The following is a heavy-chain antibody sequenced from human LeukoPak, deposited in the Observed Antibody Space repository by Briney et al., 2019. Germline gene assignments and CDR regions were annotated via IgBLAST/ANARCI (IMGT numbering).Heavy chain of an antibody. CDR3: ARDRDVVVPAAIMGYMDV. D-gene: IGHD2-2*01. Sequence: GGSLRLSCAASGFTFSSYWMSWVRQAPGKGLEWVANIKQDGSEKYYVDSVKGRFTISRDNAKNSLYLQMNSLRAEDTAVYYCARDRDVVVPAAIMGYMDVWGKGTTVTVSS. CDR2: IKQDGSEK. CDR1: GFTFSSYW. V-gene: IGHV3-7*01. J-gene: IGHJ6*03.